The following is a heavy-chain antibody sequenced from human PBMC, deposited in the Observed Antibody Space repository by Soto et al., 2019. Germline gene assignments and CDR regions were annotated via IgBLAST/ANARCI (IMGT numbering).Heavy chain of an antibody. V-gene: IGHV4-31*03. CDR3: ARALYYYDSSGYVNDAFDI. Sequence: PSETLSLTCTVSCGAISSGGYYWSWIRQHPGKGLEWIGYIYYSGSTYYNPSLKSRVTISVDTSKNQFSLKLSSVTAADTAVYYCARALYYYDSSGYVNDAFDIWGQGTMVTVSS. CDR2: IYYSGST. CDR1: CGAISSGGYY. J-gene: IGHJ3*02. D-gene: IGHD3-22*01.